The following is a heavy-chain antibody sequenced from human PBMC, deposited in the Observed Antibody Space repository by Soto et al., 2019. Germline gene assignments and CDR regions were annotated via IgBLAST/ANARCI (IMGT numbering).Heavy chain of an antibody. V-gene: IGHV3-53*01. CDR2: IYSGGST. CDR1: GFTVSSNY. D-gene: IGHD2-21*01. CDR3: ARSMGPDAFDI. J-gene: IGHJ3*02. Sequence: GGSLRLSCAASGFTVSSNYMSWVRQAPGKGLEWVSVIYSGGSTYYADSVKGRFTISRDNSKNTLYLQMNSLRAEDTAVYYCARSMGPDAFDIWGQGTMVTVSS.